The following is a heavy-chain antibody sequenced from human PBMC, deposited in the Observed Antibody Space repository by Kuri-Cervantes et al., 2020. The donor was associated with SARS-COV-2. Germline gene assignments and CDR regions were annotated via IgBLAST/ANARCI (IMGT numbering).Heavy chain of an antibody. CDR3: AKIRAAAGTPDYYYMDV. CDR1: GGSFSGYY. Sequence: GGSLRLSCAVYGGSFSGYYWSWIRQPPGKGLEWVAFIRYDGSNKYYADSVKGRFTISRDNSKNTLYLQMNSLRAEDTAVYYCAKIRAAAGTPDYYYMDVWGKGTTVTVSS. J-gene: IGHJ6*03. CDR2: IRYDGSNK. V-gene: IGHV3-30*02. D-gene: IGHD6-13*01.